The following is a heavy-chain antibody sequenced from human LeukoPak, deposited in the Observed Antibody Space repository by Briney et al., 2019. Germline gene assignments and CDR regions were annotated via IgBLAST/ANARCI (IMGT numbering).Heavy chain of an antibody. CDR2: IYYSGST. D-gene: IGHD6-19*01. Sequence: SGTLSLTCTVSGGSISSYYWSWIRQPPGKGLEWIGYIYYSGSTNYNPSLKSRVTISVDTSKNQFSLKLSSVTAADTAVYYCARRGGSGWYVYFDYWGQGTLVTVSS. CDR3: ARRGGSGWYVYFDY. V-gene: IGHV4-59*08. CDR1: GGSISSYY. J-gene: IGHJ4*02.